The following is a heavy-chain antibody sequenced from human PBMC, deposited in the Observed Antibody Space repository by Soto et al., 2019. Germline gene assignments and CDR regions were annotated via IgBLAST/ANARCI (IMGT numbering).Heavy chain of an antibody. V-gene: IGHV3-15*01. J-gene: IGHJ6*02. D-gene: IGHD2-2*01. CDR2: IKTDGGRT. Sequence: VGSLRLSCAASGFTFDNYAMSWVRQAPGKGLEWVSTIKTDGGRTDYAASVKGRFTISRDDSKNTLYLQMNSLKTEDTAVYYCTSTTYCSSTSCYAGMGYYYYGMDVWGQGTTVTVSS. CDR1: GFTFDNYA. CDR3: TSTTYCSSTSCYAGMGYYYYGMDV.